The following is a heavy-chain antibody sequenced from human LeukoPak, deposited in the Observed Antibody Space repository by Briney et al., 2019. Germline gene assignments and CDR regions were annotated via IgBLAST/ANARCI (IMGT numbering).Heavy chain of an antibody. D-gene: IGHD1-26*01. CDR1: GFTFSSYA. J-gene: IGHJ3*02. V-gene: IGHV3-30-3*01. Sequence: GGSLRLSCAASGFTFSSYAMHWVRQAPGKGLEWVAVISYDGSNKYYADSVKGRFTVSRDNSKNTLYLQMNSLRAEDTAVYYCARGRWERLYDAFDIWGQGTMVTVSP. CDR2: ISYDGSNK. CDR3: ARGRWERLYDAFDI.